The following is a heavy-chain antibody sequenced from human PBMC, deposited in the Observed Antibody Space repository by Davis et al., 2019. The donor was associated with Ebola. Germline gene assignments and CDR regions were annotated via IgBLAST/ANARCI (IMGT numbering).Heavy chain of an antibody. V-gene: IGHV3-33*01. J-gene: IGHJ4*02. D-gene: IGHD4-17*01. Sequence: PGGSLRLSCAASGFTFSSYGMHWVRQAPGKGLEWVAVIWYDGSNKYYADSVKGRFTISRDNSKNTLYLQMNSLRAEDTAVYYCARSPGVTTFLGYWGQGTLVTVSS. CDR1: GFTFSSYG. CDR2: IWYDGSNK. CDR3: ARSPGVTTFLGY.